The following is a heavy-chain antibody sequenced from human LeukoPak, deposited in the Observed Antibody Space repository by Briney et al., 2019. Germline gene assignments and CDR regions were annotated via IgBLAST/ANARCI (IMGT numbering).Heavy chain of an antibody. Sequence: PGGSLRLSXAASGFTFSSYWMSWVCQAPGKGLEWVANRKQDGSEKHYMDSVEGRFTISRDNAENSLYLQVSSLRGEDTAVYYCASLGDSSGRTDAFDIWGQGTMVTVSS. CDR3: ASLGDSSGRTDAFDI. CDR1: GFTFSSYW. V-gene: IGHV3-7*01. J-gene: IGHJ3*02. D-gene: IGHD3-22*01. CDR2: RKQDGSEK.